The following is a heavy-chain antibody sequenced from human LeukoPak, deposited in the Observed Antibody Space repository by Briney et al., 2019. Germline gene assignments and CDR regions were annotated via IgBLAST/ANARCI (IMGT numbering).Heavy chain of an antibody. Sequence: QPGGSLRLSCAASGFTFSSYSMNWVRQAPGKGLEWVSYISSSSTIDYADSVKGRFTISRDNAKNSLYLQMNSLRDEDTAVYYCARDRYYYDSSGYNPDAFDFWGQGTMVTVSS. CDR3: ARDRYYYDSSGYNPDAFDF. V-gene: IGHV3-48*02. D-gene: IGHD3-22*01. CDR1: GFTFSSYS. J-gene: IGHJ3*01. CDR2: ISSSSTI.